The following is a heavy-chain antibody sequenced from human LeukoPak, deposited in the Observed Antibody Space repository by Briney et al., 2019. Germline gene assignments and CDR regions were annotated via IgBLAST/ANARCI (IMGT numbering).Heavy chain of an antibody. Sequence: SETLSLTCTVSGYSISSGYYWGWIRQPPGKGLEWIGSIYHSGSTYYNPSLKSRVTISVDTSKNQFSLKLSSVTAADTAVYYCARHGSFDPESFFDYWGQGTLVTVSS. CDR3: ARHGSFDPESFFDY. J-gene: IGHJ4*02. D-gene: IGHD5-24*01. V-gene: IGHV4-38-2*02. CDR2: IYHSGST. CDR1: GYSISSGYY.